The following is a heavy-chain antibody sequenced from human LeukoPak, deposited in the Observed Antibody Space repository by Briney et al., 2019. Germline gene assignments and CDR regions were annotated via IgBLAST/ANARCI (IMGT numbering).Heavy chain of an antibody. CDR1: GFTSSSYW. Sequence: GGSLRLSCAASGFTSSSYWMSWVRQAPGKGLEWVANIKQDGSEKYYVDSVKGRFTISRDNSKNTLYLQMNSLRAEDTAEYYCAKRGGTESFYYYYYMDVWGKGTTVTVSS. V-gene: IGHV3-7*03. CDR3: AKRGGTESFYYYYYMDV. J-gene: IGHJ6*03. CDR2: IKQDGSEK. D-gene: IGHD2-15*01.